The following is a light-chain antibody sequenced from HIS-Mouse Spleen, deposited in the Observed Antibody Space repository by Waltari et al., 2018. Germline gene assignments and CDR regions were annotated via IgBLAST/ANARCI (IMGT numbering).Light chain of an antibody. CDR2: QDS. J-gene: IGLJ2*01. Sequence: SYELTQPPSVSVSPGQAASITCSGDKLGDKYACWYQQMPRQSPVLVIYQDSKRPSGIPERFSGPNSGNTATLTISGTQAMDEADYYCQAWDSSYSVFGGGTKLTVL. CDR1: KLGDKY. V-gene: IGLV3-1*01. CDR3: QAWDSSYSV.